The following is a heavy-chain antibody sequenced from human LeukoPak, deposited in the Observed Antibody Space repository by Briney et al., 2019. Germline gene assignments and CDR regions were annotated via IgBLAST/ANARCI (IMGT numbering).Heavy chain of an antibody. V-gene: IGHV1-2*02. CDR2: INPNSGGT. D-gene: IGHD6-13*01. CDR1: GYTFTGYY. J-gene: IGHJ5*02. Sequence: ASVKVSCKASGYTFTGYYMHWVRQAPGQGLEWMGWINPNSGGTNYAQKFQGRVTMTRDTSISTAYMELSRLRSDDTAVYYCARDGYSSSWYGQNWFDPWGQGTLVTVSS. CDR3: ARDGYSSSWYGQNWFDP.